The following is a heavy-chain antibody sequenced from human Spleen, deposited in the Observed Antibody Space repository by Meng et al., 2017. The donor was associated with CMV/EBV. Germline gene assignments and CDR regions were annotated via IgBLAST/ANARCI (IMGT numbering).Heavy chain of an antibody. CDR1: GLTLSSYA. Sequence: WTTYGLTLSSYAMSWVRQAPGRGLEWVSAISASGGSTFYADSVKGRFTIFRDNSKNTLYLQMNSLRAEDTAIYYCAKRGSGWSEFFDYWGQGTLVTVSS. J-gene: IGHJ4*02. CDR2: ISASGGST. CDR3: AKRGSGWSEFFDY. V-gene: IGHV3-23*01. D-gene: IGHD6-19*01.